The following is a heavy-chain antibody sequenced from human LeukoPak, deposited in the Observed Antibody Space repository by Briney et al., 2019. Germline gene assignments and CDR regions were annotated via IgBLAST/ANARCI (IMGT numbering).Heavy chain of an antibody. CDR1: GFTFSSYS. D-gene: IGHD6-13*01. CDR3: ARGIAAAGTTFDY. Sequence: PGGSLRLSCAASGFTFSSYSMNWVRQAPGKGLEWVSSISSSSSYIYYADSVKGRFTISRDNAKNSLYLQMNSLRAEDTAVYYCARGIAAAGTTFDYWGKGTLVTVSS. V-gene: IGHV3-21*01. J-gene: IGHJ4*02. CDR2: ISSSSSYI.